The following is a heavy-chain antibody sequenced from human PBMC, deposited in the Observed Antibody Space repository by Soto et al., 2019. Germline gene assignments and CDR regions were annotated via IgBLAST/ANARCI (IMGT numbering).Heavy chain of an antibody. J-gene: IGHJ6*02. Sequence: PSETLSLTCTVSGGSISSGDYYWSWIRQPPGKGLEWIGYIYYSGSTYYNPSLKSRVTISVDTSKNQFSLKLSSVTAADTAVYYCARAQIGGVVERDYYGMDVWGQGTTVTVSS. CDR2: IYYSGST. CDR1: GGSISSGDYY. V-gene: IGHV4-30-4*01. D-gene: IGHD2-15*01. CDR3: ARAQIGGVVERDYYGMDV.